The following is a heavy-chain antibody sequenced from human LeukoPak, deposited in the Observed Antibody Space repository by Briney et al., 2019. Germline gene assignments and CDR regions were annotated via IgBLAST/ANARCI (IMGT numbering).Heavy chain of an antibody. CDR2: VTWNSGSI. V-gene: IGHV3-9*01. J-gene: IGHJ4*02. D-gene: IGHD3-10*01. CDR3: ARDSGAYHFDY. CDR1: GFTFDDYA. Sequence: GGTLGLSCAASGFTFDDYAMHWVRQAPGKGLEWVSGVTWNSGSIDYADSVKGRFTISRDNAKKSLYLQMNSLRAEDTALYYCARDSGAYHFDYWGQGTLVTVSS.